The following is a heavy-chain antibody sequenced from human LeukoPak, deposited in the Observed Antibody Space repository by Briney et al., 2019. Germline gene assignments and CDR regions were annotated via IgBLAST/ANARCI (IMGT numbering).Heavy chain of an antibody. V-gene: IGHV4-59*01. CDR1: GGSISSYY. Sequence: PSETLSLTCTVSGGSISSYYWSWIRQPPGKGLEWIGYIYYSGSTNYNPSLKSRVTISVDTSKNQFSLKLSSVTAADTAVYYCARGDGYNSPTYFDSWGQGTLVTVSS. D-gene: IGHD5-24*01. J-gene: IGHJ4*02. CDR2: IYYSGST. CDR3: ARGDGYNSPTYFDS.